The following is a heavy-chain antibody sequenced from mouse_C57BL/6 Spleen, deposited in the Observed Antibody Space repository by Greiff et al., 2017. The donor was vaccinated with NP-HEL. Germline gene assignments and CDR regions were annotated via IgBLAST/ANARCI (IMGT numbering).Heavy chain of an antibody. D-gene: IGHD1-1*01. V-gene: IGHV1-63*01. J-gene: IGHJ1*03. CDR3: ARWEWCYGSSYGWYFDV. Sequence: QVQLQQSGAELVRPGTSVKMSCKASGYTFTNYWIGWAKQRPGHGLEWIGVIYPGGGYTNYNEKFKGKATLTADKSSSTAYMQCSSLTSEDSAIYYCARWEWCYGSSYGWYFDVWGTGTTVTVSS. CDR1: GYTFTNYW. CDR2: IYPGGGYT.